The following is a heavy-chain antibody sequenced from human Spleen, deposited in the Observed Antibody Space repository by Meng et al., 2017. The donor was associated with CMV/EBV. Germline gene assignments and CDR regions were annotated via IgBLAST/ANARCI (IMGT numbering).Heavy chain of an antibody. CDR2: IYSGGST. J-gene: IGHJ4*02. V-gene: IGHV3-53*02. CDR1: GLTVRSNY. CDR3: ARDLGMIVVD. Sequence: VRVRETGVGLIQPGGLLRPTCAAIGLTVRSNYMSWVRQAPGKGLEWVSVIYSGGSTYYADSVKGRFTISRDNSKNTLYLQMNSLRAEDTAVYYCARDLGMIVVDWGQRTLVTVSS. D-gene: IGHD3-22*01.